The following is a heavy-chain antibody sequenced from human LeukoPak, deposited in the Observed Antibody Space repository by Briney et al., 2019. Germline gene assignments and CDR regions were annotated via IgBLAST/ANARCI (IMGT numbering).Heavy chain of an antibody. Sequence: SETLSLTCTVSGGSISSGDYYWSWIRQPPGKGLEWIGYIYYSGSTYYNPSLKSRVTISADTSKNQFSLKLSSVTAADTAVYYCARRPYYYDSSGNDYWGQGTLVTVSS. V-gene: IGHV4-30-4*08. J-gene: IGHJ4*02. D-gene: IGHD3-22*01. CDR1: GGSISSGDYY. CDR2: IYYSGST. CDR3: ARRPYYYDSSGNDY.